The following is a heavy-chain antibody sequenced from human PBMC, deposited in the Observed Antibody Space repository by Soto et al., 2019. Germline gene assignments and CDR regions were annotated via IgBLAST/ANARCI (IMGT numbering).Heavy chain of an antibody. J-gene: IGHJ4*02. CDR1: VFTFSNYG. D-gene: IGHD1-26*01. Sequence: PVGSLRLSCATSVFTFSNYGIHCVRHSPGKWLEWVAVKWFFASGGNEYYADPVKGRFAISRDDSKQTAYLEMKSLRAEDTAVYYCGRDPYRGDRYYLDLWGQATQVIVSS. CDR2: KWFFASGGNE. CDR3: GRDPYRGDRYYLDL. V-gene: IGHV3-33*01.